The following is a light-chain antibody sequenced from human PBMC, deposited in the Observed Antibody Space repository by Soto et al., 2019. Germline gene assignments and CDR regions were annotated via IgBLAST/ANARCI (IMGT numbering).Light chain of an antibody. Sequence: DIQLTQSPSFLSASVGDRVTITCRANQDISSYLAWYQQKPGKAPKLLIYAASTLQSGVPSRFSGSGSGTEFTLTISSLQPEDFATYHCQQLNSYTFGQGTRLGIK. V-gene: IGKV1-9*01. CDR3: QQLNSYT. CDR1: QDISSY. J-gene: IGKJ5*01. CDR2: AAS.